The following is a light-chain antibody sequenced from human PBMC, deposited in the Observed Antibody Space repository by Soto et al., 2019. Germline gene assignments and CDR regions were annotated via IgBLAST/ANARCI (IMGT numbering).Light chain of an antibody. Sequence: QSALTQPASVSGSPGQSITISCTGTSSDVGGYNYVSWYQQHPGKAPKLIIYEVSNRHSGVSNRFSGSKSGNTASLTISGLQAEDEADYYCNSYRTNYTWLFGGGTKLHVL. CDR3: NSYRTNYTWL. V-gene: IGLV2-14*01. CDR1: SSDVGGYNY. CDR2: EVS. J-gene: IGLJ3*02.